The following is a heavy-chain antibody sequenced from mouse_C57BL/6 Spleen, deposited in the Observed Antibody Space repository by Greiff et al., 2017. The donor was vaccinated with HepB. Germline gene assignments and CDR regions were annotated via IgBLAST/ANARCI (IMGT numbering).Heavy chain of an antibody. D-gene: IGHD4-1*01. V-gene: IGHV1-53*01. CDR1: GYTFTSYW. CDR2: INPSNGGT. Sequence: QVHVKQPGTELVKPGASVKLSCKASGYTFTSYWMHWVKQRPGQGLEWIGNINPSNGGTNYNEKFKSKATLTVDKSSSTAYMQLSSLTSEDSAVYYCARWLGRLYWYFDVWGTGTTVTVSS. CDR3: ARWLGRLYWYFDV. J-gene: IGHJ1*03.